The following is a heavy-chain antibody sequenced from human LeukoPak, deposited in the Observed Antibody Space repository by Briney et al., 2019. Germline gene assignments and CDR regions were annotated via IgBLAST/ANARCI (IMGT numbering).Heavy chain of an antibody. D-gene: IGHD6-19*01. CDR1: GGSVSSGSYY. V-gene: IGHV4-61*01. J-gene: IGHJ4*02. Sequence: PSETLSLTCTVSGGSVSSGSYYWSWIRQPPGKGLEWIGYIYYSGSTNYNPSLKSRVTISVDTSKNQFSLKLSSVTAADTAVYYCAREVSSGWSLGYWGQGTLVTVSS. CDR2: IYYSGST. CDR3: AREVSSGWSLGY.